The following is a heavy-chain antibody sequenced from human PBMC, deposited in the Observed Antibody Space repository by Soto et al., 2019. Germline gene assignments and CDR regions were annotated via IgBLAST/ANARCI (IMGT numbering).Heavy chain of an antibody. J-gene: IGHJ3*01. CDR3: GHRLDVGSNSF. Sequence: AGPTLVNPTQTLTLTCSFSGFSLSTSGVGVEWIRQPPGKALEWLALVNSNDDKRDSPSVKSRVSITKDTSKNRVVLTMTNVRPVDTATYCCGHRLDVGSNSFWGQGTMVTV. D-gene: IGHD2-2*01. V-gene: IGHV2-5*01. CDR1: GFSLSTSGVG. CDR2: VNSNDDK.